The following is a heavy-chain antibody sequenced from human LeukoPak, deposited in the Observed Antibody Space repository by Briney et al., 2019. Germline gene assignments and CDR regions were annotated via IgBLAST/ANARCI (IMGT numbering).Heavy chain of an antibody. D-gene: IGHD3-10*02. V-gene: IGHV3-21*01. CDR1: GFTFSDYT. CDR3: ARDPNVLGITPYYFDF. Sequence: GGSLTLSCAASGFTFSDYTMTWVRQAPGKGLEWVASISSDSSYIDYADSVKGRFTISRDNAKNSLFLKTDTLRGDDTGIYYCARDPNVLGITPYYFDFWGQGTLVTVSS. CDR2: ISSDSSYI. J-gene: IGHJ4*02.